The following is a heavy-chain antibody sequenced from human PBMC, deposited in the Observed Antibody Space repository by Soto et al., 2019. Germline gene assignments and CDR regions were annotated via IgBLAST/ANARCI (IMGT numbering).Heavy chain of an antibody. Sequence: GSLRLSCASSGFTFSTYAMHWVRKAPGKGLEWVAVISYSGGNKYYADSVKGRFTISRDNSQNTLYLQMNSLRPEDTAVYYCTRDPGGVLPDGPIMGWFDPWGQGTLVTVSS. V-gene: IGHV3-30*04. D-gene: IGHD2-8*01. J-gene: IGHJ5*02. CDR1: GFTFSTYA. CDR2: ISYSGGNK. CDR3: TRDPGGVLPDGPIMGWFDP.